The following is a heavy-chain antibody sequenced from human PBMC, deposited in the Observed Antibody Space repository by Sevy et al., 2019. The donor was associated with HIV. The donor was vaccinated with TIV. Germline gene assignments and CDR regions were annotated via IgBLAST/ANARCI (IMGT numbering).Heavy chain of an antibody. V-gene: IGHV1-24*01. CDR2: FDPEDGET. Sequence: ASVKVSCKVSGYTLTELSMHWVRQAPGKGLEWMGGFDPEDGETIYAQKFQGRVTMTEDTSTDTAYMELSSLRSEDTAVYYCATPRGGEGDYYDSSGYYFFDYCGQGTLVTVSS. CDR3: ATPRGGEGDYYDSSGYYFFDY. CDR1: GYTLTELS. D-gene: IGHD3-22*01. J-gene: IGHJ4*02.